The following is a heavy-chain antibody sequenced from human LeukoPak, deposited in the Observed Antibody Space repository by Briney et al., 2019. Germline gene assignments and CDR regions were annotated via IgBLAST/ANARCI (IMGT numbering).Heavy chain of an antibody. CDR2: IYYSGST. D-gene: IGHD6-13*01. Sequence: SETLSLTCTVSGGSISSYYWSWIRQPPGKGLEWIGYIYYSGSTNYNPSLKSRVTISVDTSKNQFSLKLSSVTAADTAVYYCAREYSSSWYLGSVNWFDPWGQGTLVTVSS. J-gene: IGHJ5*02. V-gene: IGHV4-59*01. CDR3: AREYSSSWYLGSVNWFDP. CDR1: GGSISSYY.